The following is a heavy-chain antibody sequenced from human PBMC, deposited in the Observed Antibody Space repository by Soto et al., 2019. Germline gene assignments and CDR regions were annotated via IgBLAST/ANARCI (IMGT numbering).Heavy chain of an antibody. CDR1: GFTFSSYG. CDR2: ISYDGSNK. Sequence: GGSLRLSCAASGFTFSSYGMHWVRQAPGKGLEWVAVISYDGSNKYYADSVKGRFTISRDNSKNTLYLQMNSLRAEDTAVYYCAKDGSPTVTYDYWGQGTLVTVSS. D-gene: IGHD4-17*01. CDR3: AKDGSPTVTYDY. J-gene: IGHJ4*02. V-gene: IGHV3-30*18.